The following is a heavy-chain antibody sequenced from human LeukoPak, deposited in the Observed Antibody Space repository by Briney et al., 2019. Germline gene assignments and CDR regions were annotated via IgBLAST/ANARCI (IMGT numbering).Heavy chain of an antibody. Sequence: GGSLRLSCAASGFTFSSYAMSWVRQAPGKGLEWVSAISGSGGSTYYADSVKGRFTISRDNSKNTLYLQMNSLRAEDTAVYYCAKPNGSGSYYIAKYYFDYWGQGTLVTVSS. V-gene: IGHV3-23*01. J-gene: IGHJ4*02. D-gene: IGHD3-10*01. CDR2: ISGSGGST. CDR3: AKPNGSGSYYIAKYYFDY. CDR1: GFTFSSYA.